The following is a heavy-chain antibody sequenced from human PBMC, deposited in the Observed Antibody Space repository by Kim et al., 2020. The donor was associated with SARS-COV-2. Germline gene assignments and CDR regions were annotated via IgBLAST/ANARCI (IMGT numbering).Heavy chain of an antibody. CDR2: MNPNSGNT. Sequence: ASVKVSCKASGYTFTSYDINWVRQATGQGLEWMGWMNPNSGNTGYAQKPQGRDTMTRNTSISTAYMLLSSLRSEDTAVYYCARGAKYEIIVVVIAINLYYFDYWGQGTLVTVSS. J-gene: IGHJ4*02. V-gene: IGHV1-8*01. CDR3: ARGAKYEIIVVVIAINLYYFDY. D-gene: IGHD2-21*01. CDR1: GYTFTSYD.